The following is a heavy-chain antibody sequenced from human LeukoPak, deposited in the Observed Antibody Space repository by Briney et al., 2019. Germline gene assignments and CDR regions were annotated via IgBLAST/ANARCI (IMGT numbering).Heavy chain of an antibody. CDR3: TAAHYYYYMDV. Sequence: GGSLRLFCAASGFTFSGSAMHWVRQASGKGLEWVGRIRSKANSYATAYAASVKGRFTISRDDSKNTAYLQMDSLKTEDTAVYYCTAAHYYYYMDVWGKGTTVTVSS. CDR2: IRSKANSYAT. J-gene: IGHJ6*03. V-gene: IGHV3-73*01. CDR1: GFTFSGSA.